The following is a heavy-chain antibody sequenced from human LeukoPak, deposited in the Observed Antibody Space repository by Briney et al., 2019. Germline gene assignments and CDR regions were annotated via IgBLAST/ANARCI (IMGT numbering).Heavy chain of an antibody. CDR2: IKQDGSEK. Sequence: GGSLRLSCAASGFTFGSYWMSWVRQAPGKGLEWVANIKQDGSEKNYEDSVKGRFTISRDNSKNTLYLQMNSLRAEDTAVYYCAEAVVVAATDYWGQGTLVTVSS. V-gene: IGHV3-7*03. D-gene: IGHD2-15*01. CDR1: GFTFGSYW. CDR3: AEAVVVAATDY. J-gene: IGHJ4*02.